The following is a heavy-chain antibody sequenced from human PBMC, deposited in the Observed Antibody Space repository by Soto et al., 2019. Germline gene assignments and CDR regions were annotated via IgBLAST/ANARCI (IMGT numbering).Heavy chain of an antibody. CDR2: IYYSGST. CDR3: ARRGIGPAAHLDY. Sequence: QVQLQESGPGLVKPSETLSLTCTVSGGSISSYYWSWIRQPPGKGLEWIGYIYYSGSTNYNPSLKSRVTISVDTSKNQFSLKLISVTAADTAVYYCARRGIGPAAHLDYWGQGTLVTVSS. D-gene: IGHD2-2*01. V-gene: IGHV4-59*08. J-gene: IGHJ4*02. CDR1: GGSISSYY.